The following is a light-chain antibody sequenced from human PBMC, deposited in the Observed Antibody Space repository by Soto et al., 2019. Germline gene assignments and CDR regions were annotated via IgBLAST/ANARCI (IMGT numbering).Light chain of an antibody. Sequence: QSVLTQPPSASGTPGQRVTISCSGSSSNIESNYVYWYQQFPGTAPKLLIYRNNQRPSGVPDRFSGSKSGTSASLVISALRSEDEADYYCTAWDDSLGGRPFGGGTKVTVL. CDR1: SSNIESNY. J-gene: IGLJ2*01. V-gene: IGLV1-47*01. CDR3: TAWDDSLGGRP. CDR2: RNN.